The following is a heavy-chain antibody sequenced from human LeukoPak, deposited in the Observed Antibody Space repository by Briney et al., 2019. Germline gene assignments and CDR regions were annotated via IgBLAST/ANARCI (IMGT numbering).Heavy chain of an antibody. CDR1: GFSFSSYG. CDR3: AREMGSVYFDY. J-gene: IGHJ4*02. D-gene: IGHD3-10*01. Sequence: GGSLRLSCTASGFSFSSYGIHWDRQTPGKGLEWVALVSYDGSNKDYAGSVKGRFTISRDNSKNTVYLQINSLRAEDTAVYYCAREMGSVYFDYWGQGTLVTVSS. CDR2: VSYDGSNK. V-gene: IGHV3-33*01.